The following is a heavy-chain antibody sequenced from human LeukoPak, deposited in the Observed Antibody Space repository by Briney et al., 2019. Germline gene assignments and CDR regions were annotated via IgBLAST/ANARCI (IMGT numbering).Heavy chain of an antibody. V-gene: IGHV4-61*05. Sequence: PSETLSLTCTVSGGSISSSSYYGSWVRQPPGEGLEWIGYIYYSGSTNYNPSLKSRVTISVDTSKNQFSLKLSSVTAADTAVYYCARHGATGEDYWGQGTLVTVSS. CDR3: ARHGATGEDY. CDR1: GGSISSSSYY. D-gene: IGHD3-10*01. CDR2: IYYSGST. J-gene: IGHJ4*02.